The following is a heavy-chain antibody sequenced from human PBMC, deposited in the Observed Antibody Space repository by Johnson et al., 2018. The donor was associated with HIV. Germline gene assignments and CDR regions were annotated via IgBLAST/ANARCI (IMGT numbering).Heavy chain of an antibody. CDR2: IWYDGSNN. Sequence: QVQLVESGGGVVRPGGSLRLSCAASGFTFDDYGMSWVRQAPGKGLEWVAVIWYDGSNNYYADSVRGRFTISRDNSKNTLYLQMNSLRAEDTAVYYCAKYRGLSAFDIWGQGTMVTVSS. J-gene: IGHJ3*02. CDR3: AKYRGLSAFDI. CDR1: GFTFDDYG. V-gene: IGHV3-33*06. D-gene: IGHD1-14*01.